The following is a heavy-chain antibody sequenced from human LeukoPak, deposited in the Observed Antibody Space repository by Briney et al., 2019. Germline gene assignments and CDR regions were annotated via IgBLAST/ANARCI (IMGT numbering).Heavy chain of an antibody. CDR2: IIPIFGTA. J-gene: IGHJ4*02. Sequence: SVKVSCKASGGTFSSYAISWVRQAPGQGLEWMGGIIPIFGTANYAQKFQGRVTITADGSTSTAYMELSSLRSEDTAVYYCARDGSTTVTSSYYFDYWGQGTLVTVSS. CDR1: GGTFSSYA. CDR3: ARDGSTTVTSSYYFDY. V-gene: IGHV1-69*01. D-gene: IGHD4-17*01.